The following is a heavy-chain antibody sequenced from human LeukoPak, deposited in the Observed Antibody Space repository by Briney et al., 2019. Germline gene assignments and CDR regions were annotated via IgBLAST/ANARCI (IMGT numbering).Heavy chain of an antibody. CDR2: IYYSGST. CDR3: SRTRDSGSSDH. J-gene: IGHJ5*02. CDR1: GGSISSSSYF. Sequence: SETLSLTCTVSGGSISSSSYFWVWIRQPPGKGLEWIGNIYYSGSTYYNPSLKSRITSKNQFSLKLSSVTAADTAVYYCSRTRDSGSSDHWGQGTMVTVSS. V-gene: IGHV4-39*07. D-gene: IGHD3-10*01.